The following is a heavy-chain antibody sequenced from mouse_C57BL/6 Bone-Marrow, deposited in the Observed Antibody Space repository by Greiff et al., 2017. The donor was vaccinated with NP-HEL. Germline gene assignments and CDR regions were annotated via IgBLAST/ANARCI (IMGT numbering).Heavy chain of an antibody. CDR1: GFSLTSYG. CDR2: IWSGGST. CDR3: ARRGYYGSSSYYFDY. Sequence: QVQLQQSGPGLVQPSQSLSITCTVSGFSLTSYGVHWVRQSPGKGLEWLGVIWSGGSTDYNAAFISRLSISKDNSKSQVFFKMNSLQADDTAIYYCARRGYYGSSSYYFDYWGQGTTLTVSS. D-gene: IGHD1-1*01. J-gene: IGHJ2*01. V-gene: IGHV2-2*01.